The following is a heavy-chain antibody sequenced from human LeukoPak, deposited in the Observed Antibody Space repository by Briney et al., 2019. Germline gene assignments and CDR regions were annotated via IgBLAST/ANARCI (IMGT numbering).Heavy chain of an antibody. Sequence: SETLSLTCAVYGGSFSGYYWSWIRQPPGKGLEWIGEINHSGSTNYNPSLKSRVTISVDTSKNQFSLKLSSVTAADTAVYYCARGGPEGAFDIWGQGTMVTVSS. V-gene: IGHV4-34*01. CDR2: INHSGST. CDR3: ARGGPEGAFDI. J-gene: IGHJ3*02. CDR1: GGSFSGYY.